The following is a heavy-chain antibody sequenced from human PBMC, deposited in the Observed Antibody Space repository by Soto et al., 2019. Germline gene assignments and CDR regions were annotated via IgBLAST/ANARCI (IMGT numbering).Heavy chain of an antibody. Sequence: SETLSLTCAVSGYSIASGNYWAWIRQSPGKGLEWIGSIYHAGSVYYNPSLNSRVAVSLETSKNHFSLKLTSVTAADTAVYYCARTFDYYGMDVWGQGTTGTVSS. CDR3: ARTFDYYGMDV. V-gene: IGHV4-38-2*01. CDR2: IYHAGSV. J-gene: IGHJ6*02. CDR1: GYSIASGNY.